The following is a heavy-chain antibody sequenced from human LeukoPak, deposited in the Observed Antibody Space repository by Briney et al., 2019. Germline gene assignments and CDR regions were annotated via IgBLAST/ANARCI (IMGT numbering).Heavy chain of an antibody. D-gene: IGHD3-10*01. CDR3: ARHDYYGSGSYIGRFDY. V-gene: IGHV4-34*01. J-gene: IGHJ4*02. Sequence: PSETLSLTCAVYGGSFSGYYWSWIRQPPGKGLEWIGEINHSGSTNYNPSLKSRVTISVDTSKNQFSLKLSSVTAADTAVYYCARHDYYGSGSYIGRFDYWGQGTLVTVSS. CDR2: INHSGST. CDR1: GGSFSGYY.